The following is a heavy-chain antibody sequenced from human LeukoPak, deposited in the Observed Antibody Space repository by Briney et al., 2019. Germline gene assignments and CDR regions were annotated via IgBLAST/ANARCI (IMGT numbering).Heavy chain of an antibody. V-gene: IGHV1-2*06. CDR1: GYTFTSYG. CDR3: ARGLGENYGMDV. J-gene: IGHJ6*02. Sequence: ASVKVSCKASGYTFTSYGISWVRQAPGQGLEWMGRINPNSGGTNYAQKFQGRVTMTRDTSISTAYMELSRLRSDDTAVYYCARGLGENYGMDVWGQGTTVTVSS. CDR2: INPNSGGT. D-gene: IGHD3-3*01.